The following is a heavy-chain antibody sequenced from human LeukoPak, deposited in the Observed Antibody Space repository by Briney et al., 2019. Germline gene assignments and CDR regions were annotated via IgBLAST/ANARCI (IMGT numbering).Heavy chain of an antibody. CDR2: IIRNTIYT. J-gene: IGHJ4*02. D-gene: IGHD3-22*01. V-gene: IGHV3-21*01. Sequence: GGSLRLSCAASGFTFSYYNMDWVRQTPGKGLEWVSSIIRNTIYTYYADSVKGRSTISRDNAKNSLYLQMNSLRVEDTAVYYCARVSRSGNYLYYLDYWGQGTLVTVSS. CDR3: ARVSRSGNYLYYLDY. CDR1: GFTFSYYN.